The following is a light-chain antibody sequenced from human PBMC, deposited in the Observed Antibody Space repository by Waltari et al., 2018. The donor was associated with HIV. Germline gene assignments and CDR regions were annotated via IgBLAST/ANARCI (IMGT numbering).Light chain of an antibody. CDR2: SAF. V-gene: IGKV1-12*01. CDR3: QQADSFPHT. Sequence: IQMAQSPSNVSAFVGGTVTITCRASRDIATSLAWYQFKPGRAPNLLIYSAFRLETGVPSRFGGSGSGTEFTLTITSLHPDDFATYYCQQADSFPHTFGGGTRVDI. CDR1: RDIATS. J-gene: IGKJ4*01.